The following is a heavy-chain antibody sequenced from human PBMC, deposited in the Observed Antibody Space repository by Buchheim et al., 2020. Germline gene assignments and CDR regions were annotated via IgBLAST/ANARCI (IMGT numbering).Heavy chain of an antibody. Sequence: EVQLVESGGGLVKPGGSLRLSCAASGFTFSSYSMNWVRQAPGKGLEWVSSISSSSSYIYYADSVKGRFTISRDNAKNTLYLQMNSLRAEDTAVYYCARDGRAYCGGDCYSSFDYWGQGTL. D-gene: IGHD2-21*02. CDR1: GFTFSSYS. CDR2: ISSSSSYI. J-gene: IGHJ4*02. CDR3: ARDGRAYCGGDCYSSFDY. V-gene: IGHV3-21*01.